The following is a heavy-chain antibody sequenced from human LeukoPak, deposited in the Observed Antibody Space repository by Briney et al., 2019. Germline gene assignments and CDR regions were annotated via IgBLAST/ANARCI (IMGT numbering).Heavy chain of an antibody. D-gene: IGHD3-9*01. CDR3: AKDWHILTGRNCFDP. Sequence: ASVKVSCKASGYTFTDDYVHWVRQAPGQGLEWMGWINPNSGVTNYAQKFQGRVTMTRDMSISTAYMELRSLRFDDTAIYYCAKDWHILTGRNCFDPWGQGTLVTVSS. CDR1: GYTFTDDY. J-gene: IGHJ5*02. V-gene: IGHV1-2*02. CDR2: INPNSGVT.